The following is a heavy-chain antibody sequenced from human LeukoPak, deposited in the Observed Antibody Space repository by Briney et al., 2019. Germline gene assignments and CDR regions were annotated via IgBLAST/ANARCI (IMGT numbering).Heavy chain of an antibody. J-gene: IGHJ4*02. D-gene: IGHD6-19*01. Sequence: SGGPLRLSCAASGFTSRSYWMPWVRQAPGKGLEWVSRVIRDGSFTNYADSVKGRFTISRDNSRSTLHLQMKNMRAEDTAVYLCARRDASGWYSLDYWGQGTLVTVSS. CDR2: VIRDGSFT. V-gene: IGHV3-74*01. CDR3: ARRDASGWYSLDY. CDR1: GFTSRSYW.